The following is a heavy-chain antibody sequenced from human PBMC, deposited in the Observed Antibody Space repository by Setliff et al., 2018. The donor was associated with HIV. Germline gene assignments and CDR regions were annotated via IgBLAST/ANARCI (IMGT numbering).Heavy chain of an antibody. D-gene: IGHD1-26*01. CDR3: AREEVGAHYYYGMDV. Sequence: KTSETLSLTCTVSGGSISSYYWSWIRQPPGKGLEWIGYIYYSGSTNYNPSLKSRVTISVDTSKNQFSLKLSSVTAADTAVYYCAREEVGAHYYYGMDVWGQGTTVTVSS. J-gene: IGHJ6*02. CDR2: IYYSGST. CDR1: GGSISSYY. V-gene: IGHV4-59*01.